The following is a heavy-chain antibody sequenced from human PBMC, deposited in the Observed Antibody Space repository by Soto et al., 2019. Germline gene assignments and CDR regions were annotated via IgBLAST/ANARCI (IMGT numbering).Heavy chain of an antibody. D-gene: IGHD6-13*01. CDR3: ARLPSLRIAALNWFDP. J-gene: IGHJ5*02. CDR1: GGTFSSYA. CDR2: IIPIFGTA. V-gene: IGHV1-69*05. Sequence: SVKVSCKASGGTFSSYAISWVRQAPGQGLEWMGGIIPIFGTANYAQKFQGRVTITTDKSTSTAYMELSSLRSEDTAVYYCARLPSLRIAALNWFDPWGQGTLVTVSS.